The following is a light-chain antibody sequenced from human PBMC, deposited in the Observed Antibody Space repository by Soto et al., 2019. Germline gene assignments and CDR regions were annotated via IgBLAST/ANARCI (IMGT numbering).Light chain of an antibody. V-gene: IGKV3-20*01. CDR2: GAS. CDR3: QQYCSSPYT. J-gene: IGKJ2*01. CDR1: QSVSSSQ. Sequence: EIVLTQSPGTLSLSLGERATLSCRASQSVSSSQLAWYQQKPGQAPRLLIYGASSRATGIPGRLSGSGSGTDFTLTINRREPEDVAVYYCQQYCSSPYTFGQGTKLEI.